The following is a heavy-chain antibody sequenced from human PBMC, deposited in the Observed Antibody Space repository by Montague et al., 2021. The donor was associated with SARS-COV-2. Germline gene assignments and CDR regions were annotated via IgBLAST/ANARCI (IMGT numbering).Heavy chain of an antibody. Sequence: SETLSLTCTVSGVSVTDYYWSWIRQPPGKGLEWVGDVLYNKGTNFNPSLKSRVAISVDTSKKQFSLRLTSVTAADTAFYHCVRHPHYDGLNVTLDFWDQGTLVTVSS. CDR3: VRHPHYDGLNVTLDF. CDR1: GVSVTDYY. CDR2: VLYNKGT. J-gene: IGHJ4*02. V-gene: IGHV4-59*08. D-gene: IGHD3-16*01.